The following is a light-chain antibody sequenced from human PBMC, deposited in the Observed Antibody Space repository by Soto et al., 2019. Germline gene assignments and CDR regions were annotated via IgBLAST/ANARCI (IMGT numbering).Light chain of an antibody. CDR1: QSVSSN. CDR3: QQYNNWPRT. Sequence: EIVMTQSPATLSVSPGERATLSCRASQSVSSNLHWYQQKPGQAPRLLIYGASTRATGIPARFSGSGSGTEFTLIISRLQSEDFAVYYCQQYNNWPRTFGQGTKVEIK. CDR2: GAS. J-gene: IGKJ1*01. V-gene: IGKV3-15*01.